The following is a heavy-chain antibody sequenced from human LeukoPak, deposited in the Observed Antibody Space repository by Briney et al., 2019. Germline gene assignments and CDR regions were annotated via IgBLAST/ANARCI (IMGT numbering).Heavy chain of an antibody. J-gene: IGHJ4*02. CDR1: GYSFTSYW. V-gene: IGHV5-51*06. CDR2: IYPGDSDT. Sequence: GESLKISCKGSGYSFTSYWIGWVRQMPGKGLEWMGIIYPGDSDTRYSPSFQGQVTISADKSISTAYLQWSSLKASDTAMYYCAGISFYSDDSGYYYYFDYWGQGTLVTVSS. D-gene: IGHD3-22*01. CDR3: AGISFYSDDSGYYYYFDY.